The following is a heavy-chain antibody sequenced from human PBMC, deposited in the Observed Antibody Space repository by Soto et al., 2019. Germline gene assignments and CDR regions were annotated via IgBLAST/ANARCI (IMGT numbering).Heavy chain of an antibody. D-gene: IGHD1-26*01. CDR1: GGSFSDYI. CDR3: ARGLISGSHYSGGWYYFDS. J-gene: IGHJ4*02. Sequence: QVQLQQSGAGLLKPSETLSLTCDVYGGSFSDYIWTWIRQTPGKGLQWIGQINHSGSANYNPSLKSRVTISVHPYCSQFPLALSSVTAADTAVYYCARGLISGSHYSGGWYYFDSWGQGAQVTVSS. CDR2: INHSGSA. V-gene: IGHV4-34*01.